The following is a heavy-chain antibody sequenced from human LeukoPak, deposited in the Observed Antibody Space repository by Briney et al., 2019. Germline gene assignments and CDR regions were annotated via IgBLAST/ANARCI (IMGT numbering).Heavy chain of an antibody. V-gene: IGHV1-8*02. CDR3: ARGYYDSSPAFDI. CDR2: MNPNSGNT. CDR1: GYSFIDYY. J-gene: IGHJ3*02. D-gene: IGHD3-22*01. Sequence: ASVKVSCKASGYSFIDYYIDWVRQAPGQGLEWMGWMNPNSGNTGYAQKFQGRVTMTRNTSISTAYMELSSLRSEDTAVYYCARGYYDSSPAFDIWGQGTMVTVSS.